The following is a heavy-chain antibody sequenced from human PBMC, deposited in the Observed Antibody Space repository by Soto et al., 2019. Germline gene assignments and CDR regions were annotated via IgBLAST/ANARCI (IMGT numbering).Heavy chain of an antibody. J-gene: IGHJ6*03. D-gene: IGHD6-6*01. CDR3: AKGGAARPYYYYYMDV. CDR2: ISWNSGSI. Sequence: VQLVESGGGLVQPGRSLRLSCAASGFTFDDYAMHWVRQAPGKGLEWVSGISWNSGSIGYADSVKGRFTISRDNAKNSLYLQMNSLRAEDTALYYCAKGGAARPYYYYYMDVWGKGTTVTVSS. V-gene: IGHV3-9*01. CDR1: GFTFDDYA.